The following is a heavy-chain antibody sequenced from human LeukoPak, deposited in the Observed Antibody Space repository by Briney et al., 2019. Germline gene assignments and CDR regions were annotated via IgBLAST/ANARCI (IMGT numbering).Heavy chain of an antibody. D-gene: IGHD3-22*01. V-gene: IGHV1-18*03. CDR1: GYTFTSYG. CDR3: ARGGRTYYYDSSGISGGWFDP. CDR2: ISAYNGNT. J-gene: IGHJ5*02. Sequence: GASVKVSCKASGYTFTSYGISWVRQAPGQGLEWMGCISAYNGNTNYAQKLQGRVTMTTDTSTSTAYMELSRLRSDDMAVYYCARGGRTYYYDSSGISGGWFDPWGQGTLVTVSS.